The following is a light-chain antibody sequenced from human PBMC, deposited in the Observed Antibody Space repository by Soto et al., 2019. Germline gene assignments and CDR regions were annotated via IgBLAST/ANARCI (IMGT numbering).Light chain of an antibody. Sequence: DIQMTQSPSSLSAYVADRVTITCRASQSITMYLNWYRQKSGKAPELLIYDTSTRATGVPTRFSGSRSGAESTLTINSLQSEDFAVYYCQPYNNWPLTFGGGTKVDIK. J-gene: IGKJ4*01. CDR3: QPYNNWPLT. CDR1: QSITMY. CDR2: DTS. V-gene: IGKV1-39*01.